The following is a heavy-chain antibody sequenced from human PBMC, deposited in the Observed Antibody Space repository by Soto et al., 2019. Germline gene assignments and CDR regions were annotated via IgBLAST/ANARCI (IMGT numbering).Heavy chain of an antibody. D-gene: IGHD2-2*02. CDR1: GYTFTSYG. CDR3: ARGQRRQLFTDIVLVPAAIS. J-gene: IGHJ4*02. V-gene: IGHV1-69*13. Sequence: ASVKVSCKASGYTFTSYGISWVRQAPGQGLEWMGGIIAYFGTANYAQKLQGRVTITADESTSTAYMELSSLRSEDTAVYYCARGQRRQLFTDIVLVPAAISWGQGTLVTVSS. CDR2: IIAYFGTA.